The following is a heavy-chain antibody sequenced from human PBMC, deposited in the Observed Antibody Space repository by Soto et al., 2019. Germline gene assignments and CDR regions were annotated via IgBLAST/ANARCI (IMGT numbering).Heavy chain of an antibody. CDR2: INAGEGYT. Sequence: QVHLVQSGAEVKHPGASVRVSCKASGITYSTYAIHWVRQAPGQGLEWMGWINAGEGYTRYSQDFQGRVTLTTVTSASTTYMDLSNLTFEETAVYYCARAISGYVTWGQGTQVTVSS. D-gene: IGHD5-12*01. V-gene: IGHV1-3*01. J-gene: IGHJ5*02. CDR1: GITYSTYA. CDR3: ARAISGYVT.